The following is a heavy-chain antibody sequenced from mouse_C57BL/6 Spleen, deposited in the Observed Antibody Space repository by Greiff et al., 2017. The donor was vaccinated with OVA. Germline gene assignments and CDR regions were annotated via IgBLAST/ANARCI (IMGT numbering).Heavy chain of an antibody. V-gene: IGHV1-59*01. CDR1: GYTFTSYW. Sequence: QVQLQQSGAELVRPGTSVKLSCKASGYTFTSYWMHWVKQRPGQGLEWIGVIDPSDSYTNYNQKFKGKATLTVDTSSSTAYMQLSSLTSEDSAVYYCAKGGSSYGYFDVWGTGTTVTVSS. CDR2: IDPSDSYT. J-gene: IGHJ1*03. D-gene: IGHD1-1*01. CDR3: AKGGSSYGYFDV.